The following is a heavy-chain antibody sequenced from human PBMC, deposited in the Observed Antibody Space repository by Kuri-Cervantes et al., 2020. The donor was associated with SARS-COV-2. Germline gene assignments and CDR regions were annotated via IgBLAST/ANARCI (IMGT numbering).Heavy chain of an antibody. CDR1: GFTFSSYW. J-gene: IGHJ6*03. CDR2: IKQDGSEK. D-gene: IGHD1-14*01. V-gene: IGHV3-7*01. Sequence: GGSLRLSCAASGFTFSSYWMSWVRHAPGKGLEWVSNIKQDGSEKYYVASVKGRFTNSRDNAKNSLYLQMNSRRAEDTAVYYCARKKTDMDVWGKGTPVTVSS. CDR3: ARKKTDMDV.